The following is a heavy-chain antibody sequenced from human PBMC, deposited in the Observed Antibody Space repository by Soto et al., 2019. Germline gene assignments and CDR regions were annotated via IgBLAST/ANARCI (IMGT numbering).Heavy chain of an antibody. CDR3: AKDPQWFGELLIVPPYYYYYGMDV. D-gene: IGHD3-10*01. CDR1: GFTFSSYG. CDR2: ISYDGSNK. Sequence: LRLSCAASGFTFSSYGMHWVRQAPGKGLEWVAVISYDGSNKYYADSVKGRFTISRDNSKNTLYLQMNSLRAGDTAVYYCAKDPQWFGELLIVPPYYYYYGMDVWGQGTTVTVSS. V-gene: IGHV3-30*18. J-gene: IGHJ6*02.